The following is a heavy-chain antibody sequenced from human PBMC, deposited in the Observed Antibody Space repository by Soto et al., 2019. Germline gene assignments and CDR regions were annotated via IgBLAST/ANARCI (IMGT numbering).Heavy chain of an antibody. D-gene: IGHD5-18*01. CDR3: AKDSGYNYGYFRWFDP. J-gene: IGHJ5*02. V-gene: IGHV4-59*01. CDR2: IFYSGST. CDR1: GGSISNYY. Sequence: SETLSLTCTVSGGSISNYYWSWIRQPPGRGLEWIGHIFYSGSTNYNPALKSRVTISVDTSKSQFSLKLSSVTAADTAVYYCAKDSGYNYGYFRWFDPWGQGTRVTVS.